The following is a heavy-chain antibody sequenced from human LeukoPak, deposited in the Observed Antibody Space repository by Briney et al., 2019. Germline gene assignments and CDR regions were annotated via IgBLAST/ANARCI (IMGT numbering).Heavy chain of an antibody. D-gene: IGHD3-22*01. V-gene: IGHV1-18*01. CDR2: ISAYNGNT. CDR3: ARGRGSIGLLGEFDY. Sequence: ASVKVSCKASGYTFTSYGISWVRQAPGQGLEWMGWISAYNGNTNYAQKLQGRVTMTTDTSTSTAYMELRSLRSDDTAVYYCARGRGSIGLLGEFDYWGQGTLVTVSS. CDR1: GYTFTSYG. J-gene: IGHJ4*02.